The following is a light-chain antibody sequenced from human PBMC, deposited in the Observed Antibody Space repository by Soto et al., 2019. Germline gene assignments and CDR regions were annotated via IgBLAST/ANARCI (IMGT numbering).Light chain of an antibody. CDR3: QKLNSVPFT. J-gene: IGKJ5*01. CDR2: PAS. V-gene: IGKV1-9*01. Sequence: DIQLTQFSSFLSSSVGDTVSITCRASQGISTDLAWYQQKPGKAPKLLIHPASTLQSGVPSRFSGSGSGTEFTLTISSLLPEDFATYYCQKLNSVPFTFGQGTRLEIK. CDR1: QGISTD.